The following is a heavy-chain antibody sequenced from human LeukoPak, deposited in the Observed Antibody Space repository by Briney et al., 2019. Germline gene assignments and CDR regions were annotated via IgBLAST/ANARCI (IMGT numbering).Heavy chain of an antibody. J-gene: IGHJ5*02. CDR1: GFTFSDYY. V-gene: IGHV3-11*01. CDR3: ARDSWYSSGWYGWFDP. D-gene: IGHD6-19*01. CDR2: ISSSGSTI. Sequence: GGSLRLSCAASGFTFSDYYMSWIRQAPGKGLEWVSYISSSGSTIYYADSVKGRFTISRDNAKNSLYLQMNSLRAEDTAVYYCARDSWYSSGWYGWFDPWGQGTLVTVSP.